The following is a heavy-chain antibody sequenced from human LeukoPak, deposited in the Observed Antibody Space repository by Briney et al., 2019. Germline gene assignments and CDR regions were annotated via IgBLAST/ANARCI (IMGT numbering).Heavy chain of an antibody. D-gene: IGHD3-16*02. CDR1: GGSISSGGYY. Sequence: PSETLSLTCTVSGGSISSGGYYWSWIRQHPGKGLEWIGYIYYSGSTYYNPSLKSRVTISVDTSKNQFSLKLSSVTAADTAVYYCARHYQYDYVWGSYRTPYYFDYWGQGTLVTVSS. CDR3: ARHYQYDYVWGSYRTPYYFDY. V-gene: IGHV4-31*03. J-gene: IGHJ4*02. CDR2: IYYSGST.